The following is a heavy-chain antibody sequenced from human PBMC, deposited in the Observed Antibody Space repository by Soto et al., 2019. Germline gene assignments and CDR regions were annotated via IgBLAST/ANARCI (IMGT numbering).Heavy chain of an antibody. J-gene: IGHJ4*02. D-gene: IGHD3-22*01. CDR3: ASHYDSSGDYYRGLDY. CDR2: VIPIFGTA. CDR1: GGTFSSYA. Sequence: QVQLVQSGAEVKKPGSSVKVSCKASGGTFSSYAISWVRQAPGQGLEWMGGVIPIFGTADYAQKFQGRVTITADESTSTAYMELSSVRSEATAVYYCASHYDSSGDYYRGLDYWGQGTLVTVSS. V-gene: IGHV1-69*12.